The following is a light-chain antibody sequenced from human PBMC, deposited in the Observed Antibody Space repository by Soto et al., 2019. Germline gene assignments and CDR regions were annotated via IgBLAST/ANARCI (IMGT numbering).Light chain of an antibody. CDR3: QQLIRFPTK. CDR1: QTIMTY. J-gene: IGKJ1*01. V-gene: IGKV1-39*01. CDR2: AAS. Sequence: DIQMTQSPSSLSASVGDEVTITCRASQTIMTYLNWYQLKPGKPPRLLIYAASSLQSGVPSRFSGTGSGTNFTLTISSLQPEDFATYYCQQLIRFPTKFGQGTKVDIK.